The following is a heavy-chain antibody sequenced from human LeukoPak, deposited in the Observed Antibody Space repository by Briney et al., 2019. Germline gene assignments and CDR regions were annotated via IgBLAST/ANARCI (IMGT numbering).Heavy chain of an antibody. V-gene: IGHV3-48*04. CDR2: ISSSSSTI. CDR3: ARDSPQYSSNPDAFDY. Sequence: GGSLRLSCAASGFTFSSYSMNWVHQAPGKGLEWVSYISSSSSTIYYADSVKGRFTISRDNAKNSLYLQMNSLRAEDTAVYYCARDSPQYSSNPDAFDYWGQGTLVTVSS. CDR1: GFTFSSYS. D-gene: IGHD6-13*01. J-gene: IGHJ4*02.